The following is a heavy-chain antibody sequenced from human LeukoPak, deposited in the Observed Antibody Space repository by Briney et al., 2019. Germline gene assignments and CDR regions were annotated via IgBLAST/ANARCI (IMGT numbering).Heavy chain of an antibody. V-gene: IGHV3-23*01. D-gene: IGHD3-22*01. CDR1: GFTFSSYA. Sequence: GGSLRLSCAASGFTFSSYAMSWVRQAPGKGLEWVSAISGSGGSTTYADSVKGRFTISRDNAKNTLYLQMNSLRAEDTAVYYCARDYYSGSRDLDYWGQGTLVTVSS. CDR2: ISGSGGST. CDR3: ARDYYSGSRDLDY. J-gene: IGHJ4*02.